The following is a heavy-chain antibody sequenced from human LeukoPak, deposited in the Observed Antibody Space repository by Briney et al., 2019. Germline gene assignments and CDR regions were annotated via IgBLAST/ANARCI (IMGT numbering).Heavy chain of an antibody. D-gene: IGHD3-3*01. Sequence: PSETLSLTCTVSGGSISSSSYYWGWIRQPPGKGLEWIGSIYYSGSTYYNPSLKSRVTISVDTSKNQLSLKLSSVTAAVTAVYYCAQNYDFWSGYSRIDAFDIWGQGTMVTVSS. J-gene: IGHJ3*02. CDR3: AQNYDFWSGYSRIDAFDI. V-gene: IGHV4-39*07. CDR2: IYYSGST. CDR1: GGSISSSSYY.